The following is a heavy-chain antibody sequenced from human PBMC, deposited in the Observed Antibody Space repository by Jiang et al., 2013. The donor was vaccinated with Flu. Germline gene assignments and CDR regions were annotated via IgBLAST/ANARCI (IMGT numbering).Heavy chain of an antibody. CDR2: AYYRSKWYT. CDR3: TRGSYDSSGYYSIGYFDH. Sequence: QTLSLTCASSGDSVSSNSAGWNWIRQSPSRGLEWLGRAYYRSKWYTDYGLSMKSRLTINADTSRNQLSLQLNSVTPEDTAVYYCTRGSYDSSGYYSIGYFDHWGQGTLVTVSS. CDR1: GDSVSSNSAG. D-gene: IGHD3-22*01. V-gene: IGHV6-1*01. J-gene: IGHJ4*02.